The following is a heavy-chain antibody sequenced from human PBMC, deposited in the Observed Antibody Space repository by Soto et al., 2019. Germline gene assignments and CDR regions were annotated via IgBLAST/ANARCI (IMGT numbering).Heavy chain of an antibody. Sequence: GSLRLSCAASGFTFSSYAMSWVRQAPGKGLEWVSAISGSGGSTYYADSVKGRFTISRDNSKNTLYLQMNSLRAEDTAVYYCAKTLYYYDSSGLFAYWGQGTLVTVSS. V-gene: IGHV3-23*01. CDR1: GFTFSSYA. D-gene: IGHD3-22*01. J-gene: IGHJ4*02. CDR2: ISGSGGST. CDR3: AKTLYYYDSSGLFAY.